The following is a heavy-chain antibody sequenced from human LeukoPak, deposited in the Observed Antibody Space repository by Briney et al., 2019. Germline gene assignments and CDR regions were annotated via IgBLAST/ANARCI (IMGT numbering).Heavy chain of an antibody. J-gene: IGHJ1*01. D-gene: IGHD2-2*01. CDR3: ARVVPAAMRAEYFQH. Sequence: SETLSLTCAVYGGSFSGYYWSWIRQPPGKGLEWIGETNHSGSTNYNPSLKSRVTISVDTSKNQFSLKLSSVTAADTAVYYCARVVPAAMRAEYFQHWGQGTLVTVSS. V-gene: IGHV4-34*01. CDR1: GGSFSGYY. CDR2: TNHSGST.